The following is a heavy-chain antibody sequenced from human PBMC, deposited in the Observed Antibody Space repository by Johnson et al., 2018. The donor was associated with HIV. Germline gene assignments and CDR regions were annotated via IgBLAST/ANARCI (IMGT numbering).Heavy chain of an antibody. Sequence: VQLVESGGGVVQPGRSLRLSCAASGFTFSSYGMHWVRQAPGKGLVWVSRVNNDGGDTIYADSVKGRFTISRDNAKNTLFLQMNSLRAEDTAMYFCARGGPFHAFDIWGHGTTVTVSS. J-gene: IGHJ3*02. CDR2: VNNDGGDT. D-gene: IGHD2-21*01. CDR3: ARGGPFHAFDI. V-gene: IGHV3-74*02. CDR1: GFTFSSYG.